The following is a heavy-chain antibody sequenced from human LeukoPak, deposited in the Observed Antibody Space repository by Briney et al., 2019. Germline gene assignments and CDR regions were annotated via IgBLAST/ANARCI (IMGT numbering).Heavy chain of an antibody. CDR1: GFTFGSYA. J-gene: IGHJ4*02. Sequence: GGSLRLSCAASGFTFGSYAVHWVRQAPGKGLEWVAVISSDGRNKNYADSVKGRFTISRDNSKNTLYLQMNSLRAEDTAVYYCARGQNVPAWGQGTLVTVSS. D-gene: IGHD1-1*01. V-gene: IGHV3-30*14. CDR3: ARGQNVPA. CDR2: ISSDGRNK.